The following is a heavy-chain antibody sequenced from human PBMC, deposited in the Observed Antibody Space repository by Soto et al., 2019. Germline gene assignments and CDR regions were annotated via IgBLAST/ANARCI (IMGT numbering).Heavy chain of an antibody. D-gene: IGHD6-13*01. CDR1: GVTFSSYW. CDR3: ARRYSSSWSGFDP. V-gene: IGHV3-7*01. J-gene: IGHJ5*02. CDR2: IKQNGGEK. Sequence: GGSLRLSCAASGVTFSSYWMSWVRQAPGKGLEWVANIKQNGGEKYCVDSVKGRFTISRDNAKNSLYLQMNSLRVEDTALYYCARRYSSSWSGFDPWGQGTLVTVSS.